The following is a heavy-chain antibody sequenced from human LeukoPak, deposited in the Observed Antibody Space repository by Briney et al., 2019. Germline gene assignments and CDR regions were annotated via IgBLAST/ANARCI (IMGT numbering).Heavy chain of an antibody. CDR2: IFSSGST. J-gene: IGHJ4*02. Sequence: PSETPTLTCTVSGCSISNYYWSWIRQPAGKGPEWIARIFSSGSTNYNPSPKSRVTISVDKTNTLFFLKLTSVAAADAAVYYCARLRQLDIDYWGQGTLVSVSS. D-gene: IGHD6-6*01. CDR1: GCSISNYY. CDR3: ARLRQLDIDY. V-gene: IGHV4-4*07.